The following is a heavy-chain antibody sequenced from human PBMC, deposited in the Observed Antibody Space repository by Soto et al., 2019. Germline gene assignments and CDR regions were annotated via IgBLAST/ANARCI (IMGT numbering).Heavy chain of an antibody. Sequence: PGGSLRLSCAASGFTFSSYEMNWVRQAPGKGLEWVSYISSSGSTIYYADSVKGRFTISRDNAKNSLYLQMNSLRAEDTAVYYCAREIAAGGTGWFDPWGQGTLVTVSS. D-gene: IGHD6-13*01. CDR3: AREIAAGGTGWFDP. CDR1: GFTFSSYE. J-gene: IGHJ5*02. V-gene: IGHV3-48*03. CDR2: ISSSGSTI.